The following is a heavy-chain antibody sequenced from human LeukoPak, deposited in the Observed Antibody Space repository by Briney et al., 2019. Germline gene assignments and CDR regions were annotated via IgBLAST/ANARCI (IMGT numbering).Heavy chain of an antibody. J-gene: IGHJ6*03. D-gene: IGHD4-17*01. V-gene: IGHV4-34*01. CDR2: INHSGST. CDR3: ARVTTVTRGVYYYYMDD. Sequence: SETLSLTCAVYGGSFSGYYWSRIRQPPGKGLEWIGEINHSGSTNYNPSLKSRVTISVDTSKNQFSLKLSSVTAADTAVYYCARVTTVTRGVYYYYMDDWGKGTTVTVSS. CDR1: GGSFSGYY.